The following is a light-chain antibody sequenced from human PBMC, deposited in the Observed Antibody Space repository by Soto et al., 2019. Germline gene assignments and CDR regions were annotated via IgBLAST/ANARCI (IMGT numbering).Light chain of an antibody. CDR1: QSVSSS. CDR3: QQYNNGPPLT. J-gene: IGKJ4*01. CDR2: GAS. Sequence: EIVMTQSPATLSVSPGERATLSCRASQSVSSSLAWYQQKPGQAPRLIMYGASTRATGIPASFSGSGSGTEFTLTISSLQSEDFAVYYCQQYNNGPPLTFGGGTKVEIK. V-gene: IGKV3-15*01.